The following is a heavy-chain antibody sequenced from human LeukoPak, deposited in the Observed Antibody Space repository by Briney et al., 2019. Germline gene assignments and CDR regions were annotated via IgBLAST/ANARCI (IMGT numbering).Heavy chain of an antibody. CDR1: GYTFTSYA. Sequence: SVKVSCKASGYTFTSYAMHWVRQAPGQGLEWMGGVIPIFGTANYAQKFQGRVTITADESTSTAYMELSSLRSEDTAVYYCAIPPGGGVDYFDYWGQGTLVTVSS. CDR3: AIPPGGGVDYFDY. V-gene: IGHV1-69*13. CDR2: VIPIFGTA. D-gene: IGHD3-10*01. J-gene: IGHJ4*02.